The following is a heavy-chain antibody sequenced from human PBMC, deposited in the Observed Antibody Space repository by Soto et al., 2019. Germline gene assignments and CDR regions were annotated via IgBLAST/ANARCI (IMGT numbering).Heavy chain of an antibody. V-gene: IGHV3-23*01. Sequence: EVQLLESGGGLVQPGGPLRLSCAASGFTFRSYAMRWARQAPVKGLEWVSAISGSGGSTYYADSVKGRFTISRDNSKNTLYLQMNSLRAEDTAVYYWARRGSGSDYDYWGQGTLVTVSS. CDR2: ISGSGGST. CDR1: GFTFRSYA. CDR3: ARRGSGSDYDY. D-gene: IGHD1-26*01. J-gene: IGHJ4*02.